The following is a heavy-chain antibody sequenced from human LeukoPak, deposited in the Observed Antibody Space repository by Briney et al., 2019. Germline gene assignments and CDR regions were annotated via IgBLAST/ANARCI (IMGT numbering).Heavy chain of an antibody. D-gene: IGHD3-22*01. V-gene: IGHV5-51*01. J-gene: IGHJ4*02. CDR3: ARYTANYYDSSGYYYCFDY. CDR1: GYSFTSYW. Sequence: GESLKISCKGSGYSFTSYWIGWVRQMPGKGLEWMGIIYPGDSDTRYSPSFQGQVTISADKSISTAYLQWSSLKASDTAMYYCARYTANYYDSSGYYYCFDYWGQGTLVTVSS. CDR2: IYPGDSDT.